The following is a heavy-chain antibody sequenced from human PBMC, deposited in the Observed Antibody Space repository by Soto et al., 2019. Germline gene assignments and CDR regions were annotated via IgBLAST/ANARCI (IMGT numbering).Heavy chain of an antibody. V-gene: IGHV2-5*02. Sequence: QITLKESGQTLVKPTQLLTLTCTFSGFSLTTRGVGVGWIRQPPGEALEWLELIYWDDDERYSPSLRSRLTIIKHTAKTQVVLTTTSKEPVDTGTYYCAHCYSSSPDDGFDVWGQGTRVAVSS. CDR1: GFSLTTRGVG. CDR3: AHCYSSSPDDGFDV. J-gene: IGHJ3*01. D-gene: IGHD6-6*01. CDR2: IYWDDDE.